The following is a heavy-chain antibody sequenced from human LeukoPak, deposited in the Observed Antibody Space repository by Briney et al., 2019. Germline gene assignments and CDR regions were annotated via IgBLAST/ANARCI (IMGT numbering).Heavy chain of an antibody. J-gene: IGHJ4*02. Sequence: SQTLSLTCAISGDSVSSDSAAWNWIRQSPSRGLEWLGRTYYRSKWYNDYAVSVKSRITINPDTSKNQFSLQLNSVTPEDTAVYYCARGAKYSYGRGGFDYWGQGTLVTVSS. CDR2: TYYRSKWYN. CDR1: GDSVSSDSAA. D-gene: IGHD5-18*01. V-gene: IGHV6-1*01. CDR3: ARGAKYSYGRGGFDY.